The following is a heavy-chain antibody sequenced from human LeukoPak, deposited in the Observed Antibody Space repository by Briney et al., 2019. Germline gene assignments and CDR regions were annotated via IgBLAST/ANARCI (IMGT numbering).Heavy chain of an antibody. CDR3: ARKRTFANWNDGFDY. CDR2: IIPIFGTA. J-gene: IGHJ4*02. V-gene: IGHV1-69*13. CDR1: GGTFSSYA. D-gene: IGHD1-1*01. Sequence: ASVKVSCKAFGGTFSSYAISWVRQAPGQGLEWMGGIIPIFGTANYAQKFQGRVTITADESTSTAYMELSSLRSEDTAVYYCARKRTFANWNDGFDYWGQGTLVTVSS.